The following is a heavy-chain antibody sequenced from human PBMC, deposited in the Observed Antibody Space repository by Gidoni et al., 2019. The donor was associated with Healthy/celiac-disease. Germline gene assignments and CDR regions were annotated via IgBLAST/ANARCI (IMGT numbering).Heavy chain of an antibody. D-gene: IGHD3-3*01. CDR1: GFTFSSYA. CDR2: ISGSGGST. CDR3: AKDRDNDFWTGYYRDAFDI. V-gene: IGHV3-23*01. Sequence: EVQLLESGGGLVQPGGSLRLSCAASGFTFSSYAMSWVRQAPGKGLEWVSAISGSGGSTYYADSVKGRFTISRDNSKNTLYLQMNSLRAEDTAVYYCAKDRDNDFWTGYYRDAFDIWGQGTMVTVSS. J-gene: IGHJ3*02.